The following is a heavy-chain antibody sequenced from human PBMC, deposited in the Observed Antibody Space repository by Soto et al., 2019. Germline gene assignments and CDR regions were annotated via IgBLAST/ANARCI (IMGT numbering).Heavy chain of an antibody. J-gene: IGHJ6*02. CDR3: AKDITAAQPHGMDV. CDR2: INWNSVNR. D-gene: IGHD6-13*01. V-gene: IGHV3-9*01. Sequence: GGSLRLSCAASGLTFDDYVMHWVRQAPGKGLGWVASINWNSVNRGYGDSVKGRFTSSRDNSKNPLYLQMNSLRADDTALYYCAKDITAAQPHGMDVWGQGTTVTVSS. CDR1: GLTFDDYV.